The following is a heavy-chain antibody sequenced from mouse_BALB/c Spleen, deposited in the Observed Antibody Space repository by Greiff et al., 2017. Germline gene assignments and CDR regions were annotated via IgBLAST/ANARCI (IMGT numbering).Heavy chain of an antibody. V-gene: IGHV5-6*01. J-gene: IGHJ2*01. CDR3: ARPYYGSSLDY. D-gene: IGHD1-1*01. Sequence: EVKLMESGGDLVKPGGSLKLSCAASGFTFSSYGMSWVRQTPDKRLEWVATISSGGSYTYYPDSVKGRFTISRDNAKNTLYLQMSSLKSEDTAMYYCARPYYGSSLDYWGQGTTLTVSS. CDR2: ISSGGSYT. CDR1: GFTFSSYG.